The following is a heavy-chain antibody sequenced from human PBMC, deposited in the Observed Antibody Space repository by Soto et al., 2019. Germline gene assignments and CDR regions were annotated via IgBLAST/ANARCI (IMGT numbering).Heavy chain of an antibody. CDR3: ATSLYCSGGSCYLADY. CDR2: IWYDGSNK. V-gene: IGHV3-33*01. Sequence: GGSLRLSCAASGFTFSSYGMHWVRQAPGKGLEWVAVIWYDGSNKYYADSVKGRFTISRDNSKNTLYLQMNSLRAEDTAVYYCATSLYCSGGSCYLADYWGQGTLVTVSS. CDR1: GFTFSSYG. D-gene: IGHD2-15*01. J-gene: IGHJ4*02.